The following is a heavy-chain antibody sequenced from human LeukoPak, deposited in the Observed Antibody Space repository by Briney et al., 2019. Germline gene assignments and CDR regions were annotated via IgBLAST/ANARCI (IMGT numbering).Heavy chain of an antibody. J-gene: IGHJ3*02. CDR2: VYYSGST. D-gene: IGHD3-16*01. CDR1: GDSISQYY. CDR3: ARSGYAFGADAFDI. Sequence: SETLSLTCTVSGDSISQYYWGWIRQPPGKGLEWIGYVYYSGSTQYNPSLNSRVTIPVATSKKQFSLRLTSVTAADTAVYYCARSGYAFGADAFDIWGQGAMVAVPS. V-gene: IGHV4-59*08.